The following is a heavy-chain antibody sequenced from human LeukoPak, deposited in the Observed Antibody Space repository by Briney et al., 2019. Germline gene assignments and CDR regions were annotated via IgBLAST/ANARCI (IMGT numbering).Heavy chain of an antibody. Sequence: GGSLRLSCAASGFSFFNYGMHWVRQAPGKGPDWVAVIWNDGSYKYYADSVKGRFTISRDNPKNTLYLQMNSLRAEDTAIYYCAKVVQYTASTGTGLSSWGQGTLVTVSS. CDR2: IWNDGSYK. CDR3: AKVVQYTASTGTGLSS. D-gene: IGHD6-13*01. CDR1: GFSFFNYG. V-gene: IGHV3-33*06. J-gene: IGHJ5*02.